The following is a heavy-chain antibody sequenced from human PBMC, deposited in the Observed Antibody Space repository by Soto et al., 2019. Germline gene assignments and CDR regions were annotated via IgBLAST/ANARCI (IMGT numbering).Heavy chain of an antibody. V-gene: IGHV3-33*01. J-gene: IGHJ4*02. D-gene: IGHD6-13*01. CDR2: IWYDGSNK. CDR1: GFTFSSYG. CDR3: ARDHRWYSSSWYWGLDY. Sequence: GGSLRLSCAASGFTFSSYGMHWVRQAPGKGLEWVAVIWYDGSNKYYADSVKGRFTISRDNSKNTLYLQMNSLRAEDTAVYYCARDHRWYSSSWYWGLDYWGQGTLVTVYS.